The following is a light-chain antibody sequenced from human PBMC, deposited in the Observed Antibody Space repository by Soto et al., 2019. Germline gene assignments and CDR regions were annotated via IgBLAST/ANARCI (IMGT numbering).Light chain of an antibody. J-gene: IGKJ3*01. Sequence: EIVLTQSPATLSLSPGERATLSCRASQSVATYLAWYQKRPGQPPRLLIYEASNRATGVPARFSASGSGTDFTLTINNLEPEGFAVNYCQQRDNWPLTFGPGTKVEVK. CDR1: QSVATY. CDR2: EAS. V-gene: IGKV3-11*01. CDR3: QQRDNWPLT.